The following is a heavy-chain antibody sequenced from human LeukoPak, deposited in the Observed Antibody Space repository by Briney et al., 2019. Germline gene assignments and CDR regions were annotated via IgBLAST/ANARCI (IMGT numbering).Heavy chain of an antibody. J-gene: IGHJ6*03. D-gene: IGHD1-1*01. V-gene: IGHV3-13*01. Sequence: GGSLRLSCAASGFTFSSFDMHWVRQPTGQGLEWVSTIGTASDTYYPGSVEGRFTLSRDNAKNSLYLQMNSLTVGDTAVYYCARGPPRGKYYYMDVWGKGTTVTVSS. CDR1: GFTFSSFD. CDR2: IGTASDT. CDR3: ARGPPRGKYYYMDV.